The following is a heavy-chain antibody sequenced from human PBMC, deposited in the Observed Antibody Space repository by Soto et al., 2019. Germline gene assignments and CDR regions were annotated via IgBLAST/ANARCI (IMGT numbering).Heavy chain of an antibody. Sequence: EVRLLESGGGLVQPGGSLRLSCAASGFTFSVYAMSWVRQAPGKGLEWVSGISGSGDSTHYADSVKGRFTVPRDNSKSMVYLQTNSLRAEAPAIYYCAKALYGGFTYWGQGTLVTVSS. J-gene: IGHJ4*02. CDR1: GFTFSVYA. CDR3: AKALYGGFTY. CDR2: ISGSGDST. V-gene: IGHV3-23*01. D-gene: IGHD3-10*01.